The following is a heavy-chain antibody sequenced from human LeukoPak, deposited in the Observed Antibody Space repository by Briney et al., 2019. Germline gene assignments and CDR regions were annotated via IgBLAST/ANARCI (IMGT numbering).Heavy chain of an antibody. D-gene: IGHD3-9*01. CDR2: IYYSGST. J-gene: IGHJ4*02. V-gene: IGHV4-31*03. CDR3: AREEGNAGYYDY. Sequence: SQTLSLTCTVSGGSISSGGYSWSWIRQHPGKGLEWIGYIYYSGSTYYNPSLKSRVTISVDTSKNQFSLKLSSVTAADTAVYYCAREEGNAGYYDYWGQGTLVTVSS. CDR1: GGSISSGGYS.